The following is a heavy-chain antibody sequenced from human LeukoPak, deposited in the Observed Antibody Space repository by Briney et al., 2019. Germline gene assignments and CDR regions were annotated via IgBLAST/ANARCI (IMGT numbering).Heavy chain of an antibody. D-gene: IGHD4-11*01. CDR3: AREYSYSSYYFDY. J-gene: IGHJ4*02. V-gene: IGHV4-61*02. Sequence: SQTLSLTCTASGGSISSGSYYWSWIRQPAGKGLEWIGRIYTSGSTNYNPSLKSRVTISVDTSKNQFSLKLSSVTAADTAVYYCAREYSYSSYYFDYWGQGTLVTVSS. CDR1: GGSISSGSYY. CDR2: IYTSGST.